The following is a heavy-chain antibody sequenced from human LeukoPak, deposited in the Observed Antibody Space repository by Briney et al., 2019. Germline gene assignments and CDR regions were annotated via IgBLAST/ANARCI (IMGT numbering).Heavy chain of an antibody. CDR3: ARPATDPESGYYYYMDV. V-gene: IGHV4-4*07. Sequence: PSETLSLTRTVSGGSISNYYWNWIRQPAGKGLEWIGRIYSSGSSDYNPSLKSRVTMSVDTSKNQFSLKLSSVTAADTAVYYCARPATDPESGYYYYMDVWGKGTTVTVSS. J-gene: IGHJ6*03. D-gene: IGHD3-3*01. CDR2: IYSSGSS. CDR1: GGSISNYY.